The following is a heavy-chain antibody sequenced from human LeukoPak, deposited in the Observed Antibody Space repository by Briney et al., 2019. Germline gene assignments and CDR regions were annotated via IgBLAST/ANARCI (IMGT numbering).Heavy chain of an antibody. CDR2: ISSSGSTI. D-gene: IGHD3-3*01. CDR3: ARSRAMSGLWSGYKYYFDY. J-gene: IGHJ4*02. CDR1: GFTFSSYE. V-gene: IGHV3-48*03. Sequence: GGSLRLSCAASGFTFSSYEMNWVRQAPGKGLEWVSYISSSGSTIYYADSVKGRFTISRDNAKNSLYLQMNSLRAEDTAVYYCARSRAMSGLWSGYKYYFDYWGQGTLVTVSS.